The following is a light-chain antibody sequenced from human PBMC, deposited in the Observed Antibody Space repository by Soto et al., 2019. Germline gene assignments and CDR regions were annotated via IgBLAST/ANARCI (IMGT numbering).Light chain of an antibody. V-gene: IGKV2-24*01. CDR2: MIS. CDR1: QSLVHSDGNTY. Sequence: DIVLTQTPLSSPVTLGQPASISCRSSQSLVHSDGNTYLTWLQQRPGQPPRLLIYMISNRFSGVPDRFSGSGAGTYFTLKISRVEDEDVGVYYCMQATQSYTLSQGTRLEIK. J-gene: IGKJ2*01. CDR3: MQATQSYT.